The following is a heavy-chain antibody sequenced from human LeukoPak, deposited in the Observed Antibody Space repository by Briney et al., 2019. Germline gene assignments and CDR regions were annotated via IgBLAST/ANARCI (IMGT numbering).Heavy chain of an antibody. CDR1: GGSFSGYY. CDR2: INHSGST. V-gene: IGHV4-34*01. D-gene: IGHD2-2*01. Sequence: SETLSLTCAVYGGSFSGYYWSWIRQPPGKGLEWIGEINHSGSTNYNPSLKSRVTISVDTSKNQFSLKLSSVTAADTAVYYCARVLTMGYCSSTSCNRPYFDYWGQGTLVTVSS. J-gene: IGHJ4*02. CDR3: ARVLTMGYCSSTSCNRPYFDY.